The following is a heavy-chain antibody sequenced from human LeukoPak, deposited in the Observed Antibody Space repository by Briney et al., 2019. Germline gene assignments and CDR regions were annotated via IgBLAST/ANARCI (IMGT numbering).Heavy chain of an antibody. CDR1: GGSISSGGYS. D-gene: IGHD3-10*01. V-gene: IGHV4-30-2*01. CDR2: IYHSGST. Sequence: SETLSLTCAVSGGSISSGGYSWSWIRQPPGKGLEWIGYIYHSGSTYYNPSLKSRVTISVDRSKNQFSLKLGSVTAADTAVYYCARGGSGSYYNPGWFDPWGQGTLVTVSS. J-gene: IGHJ5*02. CDR3: ARGGSGSYYNPGWFDP.